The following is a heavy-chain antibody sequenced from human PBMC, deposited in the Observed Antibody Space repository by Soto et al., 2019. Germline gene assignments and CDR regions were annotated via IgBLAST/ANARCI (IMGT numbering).Heavy chain of an antibody. CDR1: GYTFTGYY. V-gene: IGHV1-2*04. CDR3: ARAHLYCSSTSCYGEGFDY. CDR2: INPNSGGT. Sequence: QVQLVQSGAEVKKPGASVKVSCKASGYTFTGYYMHWVRQAPGQGLEWMGWINPNSGGTNYAQKFQGWVTMTRDTSISTAYMELSRLRSDDTAVYYCARAHLYCSSTSCYGEGFDYWGQGTLVTVSS. D-gene: IGHD2-2*01. J-gene: IGHJ4*02.